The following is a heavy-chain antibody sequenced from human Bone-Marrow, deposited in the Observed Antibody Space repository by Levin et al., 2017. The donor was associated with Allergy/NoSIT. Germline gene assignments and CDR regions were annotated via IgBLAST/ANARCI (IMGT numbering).Heavy chain of an antibody. V-gene: IGHV3-23*01. CDR1: GFAFSSYA. CDR2: ISGGGGNT. J-gene: IGHJ4*02. D-gene: IGHD3-22*01. CDR3: AKVGGSSGYYPDY. Sequence: GGSLRLSCAASGFAFSSYAMAWIRQAPGMGLEWVSAISGGGGNTYYAESVKGRFTISRDNSKNTLYLQINSLRAEDTAIYYCAKVGGSSGYYPDYWGQGTLVAVSS.